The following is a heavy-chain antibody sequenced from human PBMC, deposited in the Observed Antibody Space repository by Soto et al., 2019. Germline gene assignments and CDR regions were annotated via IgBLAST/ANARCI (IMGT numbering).Heavy chain of an antibody. CDR3: ARQTRAPES. D-gene: IGHD3-10*01. J-gene: IGHJ5*02. V-gene: IGHV3-7*03. CDR1: GFTFSNYW. CDR2: IKQDGSDK. Sequence: EVQLVESGGGLVQPGGSLRLSCAASGFTFSNYWMTWVRQAPGKGLECVANIKQDGSDKYYVDSVKGRFTISRDNAKNSLYLQMNSLRAEDTAVYYCARQTRAPESWGQGTLVTVSS.